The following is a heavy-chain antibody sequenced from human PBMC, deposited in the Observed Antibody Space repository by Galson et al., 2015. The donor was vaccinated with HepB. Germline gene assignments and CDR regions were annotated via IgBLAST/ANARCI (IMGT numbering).Heavy chain of an antibody. CDR3: ARDSQQYYDSSGYYDW. V-gene: IGHV3-21*01. J-gene: IGHJ4*02. D-gene: IGHD3-22*01. CDR2: ISSSSSYI. CDR1: GFTFSSYS. Sequence: SLRLSCAASGFTFSSYSMNWVRQAPGKGLEWVSSISSSSSYIYYADSVKGRFTISRDNAKNSLYLQMNSLRAEDTAVYYCARDSQQYYDSSGYYDWWGQGTLVTVSS.